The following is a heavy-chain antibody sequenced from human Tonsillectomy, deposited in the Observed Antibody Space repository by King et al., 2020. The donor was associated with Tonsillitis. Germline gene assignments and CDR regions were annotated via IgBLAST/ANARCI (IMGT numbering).Heavy chain of an antibody. CDR3: AIAPPPRGSLGYFDY. CDR1: GFTFSSYW. CDR2: INSDGSST. D-gene: IGHD1-26*01. V-gene: IGHV3-74*01. Sequence: VQLVESGGGLVQPGGSLRLSCAASGFTFSSYWMHWVRQAPGKGLVWVSRINSDGSSTSYADSVKGRFTISRDNAKNTLYLQMNSLRAEDTAVYYCAIAPPPRGSLGYFDYWGQGTLVTVTS. J-gene: IGHJ4*02.